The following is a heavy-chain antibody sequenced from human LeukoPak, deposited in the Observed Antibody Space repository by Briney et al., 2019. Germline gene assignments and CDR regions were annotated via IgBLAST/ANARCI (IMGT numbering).Heavy chain of an antibody. Sequence: PGGSLRLSCAASGFTVSSFSMNWVRQAPGKGLEWVSYISSSSSTIYYADSVKGRFTISRDNAKNSLYLQMNSLRAEDTAVYYCAKDPFMITFGGVTDYWGQGTLVTVSS. CDR2: ISSSSSTI. V-gene: IGHV3-48*01. J-gene: IGHJ4*02. CDR1: GFTVSSFS. CDR3: AKDPFMITFGGVTDY. D-gene: IGHD3-16*01.